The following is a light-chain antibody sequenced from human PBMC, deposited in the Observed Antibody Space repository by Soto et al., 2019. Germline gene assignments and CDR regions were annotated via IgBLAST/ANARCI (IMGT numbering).Light chain of an antibody. Sequence: EIVMTQSPVTLSVSPGERATLSCRASQSVSSNLAWYQQKPGQAPRLLIYGASTRATGIPARLSGSGSGTEFTLTISSLQSEDFAVYYCQQYNNWPPYTFGQGTKLEI. CDR3: QQYNNWPPYT. CDR2: GAS. CDR1: QSVSSN. J-gene: IGKJ2*01. V-gene: IGKV3-15*01.